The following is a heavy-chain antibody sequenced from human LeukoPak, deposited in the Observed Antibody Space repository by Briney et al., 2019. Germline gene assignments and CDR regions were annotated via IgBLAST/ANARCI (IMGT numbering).Heavy chain of an antibody. Sequence: SETLSLTCAVYGGSFSGYYWSWIRQPPGKGLEWIGEINHSGTTNYNPSLKSRVTISVDLSKNQFSLKLSSVTAADTAVYYCARDPPPEYQLLYPLGYWGQGTLVTVSS. CDR2: INHSGTT. J-gene: IGHJ4*02. CDR1: GGSFSGYY. CDR3: ARDPPPEYQLLYPLGY. V-gene: IGHV4-34*01. D-gene: IGHD2-2*02.